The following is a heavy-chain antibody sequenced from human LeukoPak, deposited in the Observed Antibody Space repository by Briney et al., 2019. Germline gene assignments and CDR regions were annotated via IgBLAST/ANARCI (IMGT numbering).Heavy chain of an antibody. D-gene: IGHD3-22*01. Sequence: PSGGSLRLSCAASGFTFDDYAMHWARQAPGKGLEWVSLISGDGAGTYYADSVKGRFTISRDNSKNSLYLQMNSLRTEDTALYYCAKDRDDYYDSSAYRNYFDYWGQGTLVTVSS. V-gene: IGHV3-43*02. J-gene: IGHJ4*02. CDR3: AKDRDDYYDSSAYRNYFDY. CDR1: GFTFDDYA. CDR2: ISGDGAGT.